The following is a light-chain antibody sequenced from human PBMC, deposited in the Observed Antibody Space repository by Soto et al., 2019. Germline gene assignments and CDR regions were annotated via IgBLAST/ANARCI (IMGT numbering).Light chain of an antibody. CDR1: QSIRSY. V-gene: IGKV1-39*01. CDR2: AAS. J-gene: IGKJ4*01. CDR3: QQTSSTPT. Sequence: DIQLTQSPSSLSASLLGRVTITGRASQSIRSYLNWYQQKPGKAPKLLIYAASSLQTGVSSRFSGSGSGTDFTLTISNLQPEDFATYYCQQTSSTPTFGGGTKVDIK.